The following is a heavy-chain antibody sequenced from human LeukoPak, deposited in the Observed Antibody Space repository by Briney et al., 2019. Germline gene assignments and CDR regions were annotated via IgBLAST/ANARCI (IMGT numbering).Heavy chain of an antibody. CDR3: ARRGSHYYGSGSYPVFDY. V-gene: IGHV4-59*08. J-gene: IGHJ4*02. CDR1: GGSISSYY. D-gene: IGHD3-10*01. CDR2: IYYSGST. Sequence: SETLSLTCTVSGGSISSYYWSWIRQPPGKGQEWIGHIYYSGSTNYNPSLKSRVTISVDTSKNQFSLKLSSVTAADTAVYYCARRGSHYYGSGSYPVFDYWGQGTLVTVSS.